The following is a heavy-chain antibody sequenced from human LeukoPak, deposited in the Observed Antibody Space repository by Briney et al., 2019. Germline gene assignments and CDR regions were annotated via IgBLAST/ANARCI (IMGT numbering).Heavy chain of an antibody. CDR1: GFTFTTYD. J-gene: IGHJ4*02. CDR2: ISYDGNNK. CDR3: AKSDSSGYPVD. V-gene: IGHV3-30*18. D-gene: IGHD3-22*01. Sequence: GSLSLSFAASGFTFTTYDIHWVRPAPGKGLEWVALISYDGNNKYYGDSVKGRFTVSRVNSKNTLYLQMNSLRAEDTAVYYCAKSDSSGYPVDWGQGTLVTVSS.